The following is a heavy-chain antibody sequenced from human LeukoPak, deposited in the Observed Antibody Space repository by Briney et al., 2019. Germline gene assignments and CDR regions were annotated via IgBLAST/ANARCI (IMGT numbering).Heavy chain of an antibody. J-gene: IGHJ4*02. D-gene: IGHD1-1*01. CDR1: GDTFSSYA. V-gene: IGHV1-18*01. CDR2: ISAYNGNT. CDR3: ARERRGAAADY. Sequence: GASVKVSCKASGDTFSSYAISWVRQAPGQGLEWMGWISAYNGNTNYAQKLQGRVTMTTDTSTSTAYMELRSLRSDDPAVYYCARERRGAAADYWGQGTLVTVSS.